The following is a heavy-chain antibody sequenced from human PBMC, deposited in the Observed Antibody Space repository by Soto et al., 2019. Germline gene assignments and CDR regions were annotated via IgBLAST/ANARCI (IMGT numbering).Heavy chain of an antibody. J-gene: IGHJ4*02. D-gene: IGHD3-22*01. CDR2: IIPILGIA. CDR1: GGTFSSYT. Sequence: QVQLVQSGAEVKKPGSSVKVSCKASGGTFSSYTISWVRQAPGQGLEWMGRIIPILGIANYAQKFQGRVTITADKATSTAYMELSSLRSEDTAVYYCAIPADYYDSRGYYWNYWGQGTLVTVSS. V-gene: IGHV1-69*02. CDR3: AIPADYYDSRGYYWNY.